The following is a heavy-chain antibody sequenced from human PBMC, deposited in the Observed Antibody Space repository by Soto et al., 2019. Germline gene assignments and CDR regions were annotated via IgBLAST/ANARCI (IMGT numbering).Heavy chain of an antibody. CDR1: GDSISSGDYY. Sequence: SETLSLTCTVSGDSISSGDYYWSWIRQHPGKGLEWIGYIYHSGSAYYNLSLKSRVTISVDTSKNQFSLNLSSVTAADTAVYYCARDRRSRGFDPWGQGTLVTVSS. CDR2: IYHSGSA. J-gene: IGHJ5*02. V-gene: IGHV4-31*03. CDR3: ARDRRSRGFDP.